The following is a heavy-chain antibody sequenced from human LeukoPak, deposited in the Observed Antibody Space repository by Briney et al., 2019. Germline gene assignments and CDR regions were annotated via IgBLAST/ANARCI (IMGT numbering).Heavy chain of an antibody. D-gene: IGHD1-26*01. CDR2: INSDGGST. CDR1: GFTFSRYW. J-gene: IGHJ3*02. V-gene: IGHV3-74*01. CDR3: ARGGSPPEALGDAFDI. Sequence: GSLRLSCAASGFTFSRYWMHWVRQAPGKGLVRVSRINSDGGSTINADSVKGRFTISRDNAKNTLYLQMNSLRVEDTAVYFCARGGSPPEALGDAFDIWGQGTMVTVSS.